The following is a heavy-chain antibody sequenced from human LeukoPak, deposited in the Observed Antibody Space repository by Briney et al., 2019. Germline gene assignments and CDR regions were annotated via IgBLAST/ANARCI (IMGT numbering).Heavy chain of an antibody. Sequence: ASVKVSCKASGYTFTGYYMHWVRQAPGQGLEWMGWINPNSGGTNYAQKFQGRVTMTRDTSISTAYMELSRLRSDDTAVYYCARDRGDSSSWYGYNWFDHWGQGTLVTVSS. V-gene: IGHV1-2*02. D-gene: IGHD6-13*01. CDR3: ARDRGDSSSWYGYNWFDH. CDR1: GYTFTGYY. CDR2: INPNSGGT. J-gene: IGHJ5*02.